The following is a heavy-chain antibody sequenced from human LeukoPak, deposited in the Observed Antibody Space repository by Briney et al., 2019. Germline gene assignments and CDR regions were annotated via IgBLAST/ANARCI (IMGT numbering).Heavy chain of an antibody. J-gene: IGHJ3*02. CDR2: ISYDGSNK. D-gene: IGHD4-23*01. Sequence: GGSLRLSCAASGFTFSSYAMHWVRQAPGKGLEWVAVISYDGSNKYYADSVKGRFTISRDNSKNTLYLQMNSLRAEDTAVYYCARAELPEAAFDIWGQGTMVTVSS. V-gene: IGHV3-30-3*01. CDR3: ARAELPEAAFDI. CDR1: GFTFSSYA.